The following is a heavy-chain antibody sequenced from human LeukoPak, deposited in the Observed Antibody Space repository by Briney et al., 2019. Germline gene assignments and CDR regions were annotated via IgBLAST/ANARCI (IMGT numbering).Heavy chain of an antibody. CDR1: GFPFSSYW. D-gene: IGHD1-1*01. V-gene: IGHV3-7*01. J-gene: IGHJ4*02. Sequence: GGSLRLSCAASGFPFSSYWMSWVRQAPGKGLEWVANIKQDGSDKYYVDSVKGRFTISRGNAKNSLYLQLNSLRADDTAVYYCARLTGTTGFDYWGQGTLVTVSS. CDR2: IKQDGSDK. CDR3: ARLTGTTGFDY.